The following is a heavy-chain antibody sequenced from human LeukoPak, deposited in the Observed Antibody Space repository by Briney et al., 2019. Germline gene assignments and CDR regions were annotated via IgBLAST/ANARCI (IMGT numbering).Heavy chain of an antibody. D-gene: IGHD1-26*01. V-gene: IGHV3-30*01. CDR1: GFTFSSYA. CDR3: ARAPQWELSFFDY. CDR2: ISYDGSNK. Sequence: GRSLRLSCAASGFTFSSYAMHWVRQAPGKGLEWVAVISYDGSNKYYADSVKGRFTISRDNSKNTLYLQMNSLRAEHTAVYYCARAPQWELSFFDYWGQGTVVTVSS. J-gene: IGHJ4*02.